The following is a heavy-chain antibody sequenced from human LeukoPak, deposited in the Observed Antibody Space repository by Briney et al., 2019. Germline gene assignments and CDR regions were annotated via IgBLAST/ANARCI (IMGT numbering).Heavy chain of an antibody. CDR1: GYSFTSYW. J-gene: IGHJ6*03. D-gene: IGHD3-9*01. V-gene: IGHV5-51*01. Sequence: GESLKISCKGSGYSFTSYWIGWVRQMPGKGLEWMGIIYPGDSDTRYSPSFQGQVTISADKSISTAYLQWSSLKAPDTAMYYCARLYDILTGGHKYYYYYYMDVWGKGTTVTVSS. CDR2: IYPGDSDT. CDR3: ARLYDILTGGHKYYYYYYMDV.